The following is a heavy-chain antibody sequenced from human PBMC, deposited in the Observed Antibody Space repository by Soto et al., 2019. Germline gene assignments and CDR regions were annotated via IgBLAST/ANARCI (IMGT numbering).Heavy chain of an antibody. J-gene: IGHJ6*02. V-gene: IGHV1-69*13. CDR1: GCTFSSYA. CDR2: IIPIFGTA. Sequence: SVKVSCKASGCTFSSYAISWVRQAPGQGLEWMGGIIPIFGTANYAQKFQGRVTISADESTSTADMELSILRSEDTAVYYCATEEDYSRDGDYYYGMDVWGQGTTVTVSS. D-gene: IGHD4-4*01. CDR3: ATEEDYSRDGDYYYGMDV.